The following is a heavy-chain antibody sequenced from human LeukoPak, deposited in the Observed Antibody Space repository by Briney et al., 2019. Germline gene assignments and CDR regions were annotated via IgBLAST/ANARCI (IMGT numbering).Heavy chain of an antibody. J-gene: IGHJ4*02. D-gene: IGHD3-10*01. Sequence: GESLKISRKGSGYSFTSYWIGWVRQMPGKGLEWMGIIYPGDSDTSFSPSFQGQVTISADKSISTAYLQWSSLKASDTAMYYCARLLLWFGELSGFDYWGQGTLVTVSS. V-gene: IGHV5-51*01. CDR3: ARLLLWFGELSGFDY. CDR1: GYSFTSYW. CDR2: IYPGDSDT.